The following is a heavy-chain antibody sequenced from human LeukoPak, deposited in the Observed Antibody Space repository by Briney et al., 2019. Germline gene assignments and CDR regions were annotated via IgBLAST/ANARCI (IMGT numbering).Heavy chain of an antibody. D-gene: IGHD1-7*01. J-gene: IGHJ6*02. CDR3: ARGRELNYYYYGMDV. CDR1: GGSFSGYY. CDR2: INHSGST. Sequence: SETLSLTCAVYGGSFSGYYWSWIRQPPGKGLEWIGEINHSGSTNYNPSLKSRVTISVDTSKNQFSLKLSSVTAADTAVYYCARGRELNYYYYGMDVWGQGTTVTVSS. V-gene: IGHV4-34*01.